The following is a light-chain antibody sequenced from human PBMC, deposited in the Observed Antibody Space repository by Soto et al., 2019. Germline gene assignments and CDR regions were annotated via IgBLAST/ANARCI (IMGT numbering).Light chain of an antibody. CDR3: ASWDKNQGGVL. J-gene: IGLJ2*01. CDR2: SDN. CDR1: SSNIGRDF. V-gene: IGLV1-47*02. Sequence: QSVLTQPPSASGTPGQRVTISCSGSSSNIGRDFVYWYQQVPGTAPKPLIYSDNQRYSGVPDRFSGSKSGTSASLTISGLRSEEEANYYCASWDKNQGGVLLGGGTRLTV.